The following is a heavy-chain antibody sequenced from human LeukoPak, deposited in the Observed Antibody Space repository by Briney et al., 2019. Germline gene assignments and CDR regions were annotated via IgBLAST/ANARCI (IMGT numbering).Heavy chain of an antibody. CDR1: GGSISSYY. CDR2: IYSSESI. V-gene: IGHV4-4*07. J-gene: IGHJ4*02. CDR3: ARDFRGIAVAGHD. D-gene: IGHD6-19*01. Sequence: TSETLSLTCTVSGGSISSYYWNWLRQPAGKGLEWIGRIYSSESINYNPSLKSRVTMSVDTSKNQFSLRLSSVTAAGTAVYYCARDFRGIAVAGHDWGQGSLVTVSS.